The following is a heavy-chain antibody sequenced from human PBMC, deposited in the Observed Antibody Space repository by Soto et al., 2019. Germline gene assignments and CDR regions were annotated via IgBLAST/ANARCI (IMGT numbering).Heavy chain of an antibody. D-gene: IGHD6-19*01. CDR1: GFTFSDYL. Sequence: QLVESGGALVQPGESLRLSCAASGFTFSDYLMAWARQAPGKGLEWVATINQTGNAQYYVDSVKGRFTISRDNPKNSLYLQMNGLRAVDTAVYYCAIGNWLGIWAHGALVTVSS. J-gene: IGHJ4*01. CDR2: INQTGNAQ. CDR3: AIGNWLGI. V-gene: IGHV3-7*01.